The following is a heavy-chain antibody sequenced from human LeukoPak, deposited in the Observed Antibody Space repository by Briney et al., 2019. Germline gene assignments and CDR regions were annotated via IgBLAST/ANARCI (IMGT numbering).Heavy chain of an antibody. Sequence: GASVKDSCMASGYTFTSYYMHWVRQAPGQGLEWMGIINPSGGSTSYAQKFQGRVTMTRDTSTSTVYLELSSLRSEDTAVFYCAVPLATAYLDYWGQGTLVTVSS. V-gene: IGHV1-46*01. J-gene: IGHJ4*02. CDR2: INPSGGST. D-gene: IGHD6-13*01. CDR1: GYTFTSYY. CDR3: AVPLATAYLDY.